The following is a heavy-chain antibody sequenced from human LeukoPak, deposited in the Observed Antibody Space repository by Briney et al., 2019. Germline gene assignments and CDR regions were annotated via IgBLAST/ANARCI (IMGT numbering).Heavy chain of an antibody. CDR3: AREDYYDSSGYSPYNWFDP. V-gene: IGHV1-69*05. CDR1: GGTFSSYA. J-gene: IGHJ5*02. Sequence: ASVKVSCKASGGTFSSYAISWVRQAPGQGLEWMGRIIPIFGTANYAQKFQGRVTITTDESTSTAYMELSSLRSEDTAAYYCAREDYYDSSGYSPYNWFDPWGQGTLVTVSS. CDR2: IIPIFGTA. D-gene: IGHD3-22*01.